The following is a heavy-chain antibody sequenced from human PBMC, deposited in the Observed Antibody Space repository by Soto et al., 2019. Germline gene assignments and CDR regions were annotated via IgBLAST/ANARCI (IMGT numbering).Heavy chain of an antibody. J-gene: IGHJ6*02. CDR3: EGSSWYSHYYYGMDV. V-gene: IGHV3-21*01. D-gene: IGHD6-13*01. CDR1: GFTFSSYS. CDR2: TSSSSSYI. Sequence: GGSLRLSCAASGFTFSSYSMNWVRQAPGKGLEWVSSTSSSSSYIYYADSVKGRFTISRDNAKNSLYLQMNSLRAEDTAVYYCEGSSWYSHYYYGMDVWGQGTTVTVSS.